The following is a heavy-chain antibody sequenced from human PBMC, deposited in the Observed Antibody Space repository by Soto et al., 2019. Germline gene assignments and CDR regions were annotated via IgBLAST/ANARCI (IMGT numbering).Heavy chain of an antibody. CDR1: GYNFIDYD. J-gene: IGHJ5*02. Sequence: QVHLVQSGAEVKKPGASVKVSCKASGYNFIDYDINWVRQSTGQGLEWMGWMTPNSGNTGYAQEFQGRVTLTRDTSIGAAYMELSSLKSEDTAVYYCARNPYGSGLFDPWGQGTLVTVSS. D-gene: IGHD6-19*01. CDR2: MTPNSGNT. CDR3: ARNPYGSGLFDP. V-gene: IGHV1-8*01.